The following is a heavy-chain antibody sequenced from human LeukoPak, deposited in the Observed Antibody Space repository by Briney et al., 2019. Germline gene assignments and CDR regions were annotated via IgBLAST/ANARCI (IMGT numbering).Heavy chain of an antibody. J-gene: IGHJ5*02. CDR2: IYASGST. V-gene: IGHV4-61*02. D-gene: IGHD2-2*01. Sequence: SETLSLTCIVSGGSISSDSYYWSWIRQPAGKGLEWIGRIYASGSTNYNPSLNSRVTISVDTSKNQFSLKLSSVTAADTAVYYCARESGYCSSTSCYLDWGTNWFDPWGQGTLVTVSS. CDR1: GGSISSDSYY. CDR3: ARESGYCSSTSCYLDWGTNWFDP.